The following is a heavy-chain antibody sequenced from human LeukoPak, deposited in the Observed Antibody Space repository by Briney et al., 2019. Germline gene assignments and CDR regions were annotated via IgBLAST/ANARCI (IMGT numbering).Heavy chain of an antibody. V-gene: IGHV3-48*01. CDR1: GFTFSHSA. D-gene: IGHD6-13*01. J-gene: IGHJ4*02. CDR2: IGTGGSLI. CDR3: ALLGGGYYSSSFYFDY. Sequence: GGSLRLSCAASGFTFSHSAMNWVRQGPEKGLEWVAYIGTGGSLIVYADSVKGRFTISRDDAQNSVNLQMNTLRAEDTAVYYCALLGGGYYSSSFYFDYWGQGTLVTVSS.